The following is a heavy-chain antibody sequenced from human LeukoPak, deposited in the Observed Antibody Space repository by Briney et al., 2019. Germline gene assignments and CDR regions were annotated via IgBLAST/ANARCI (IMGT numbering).Heavy chain of an antibody. CDR2: ISSSSYFI. Sequence: GGSLRLSCAASGFTFSTYTMNWVRQAPGKGLEWVSSISSSSYFIYYADSVKGRFTISRDNAKNSLYLQMNSLRAEDTAVYYCAELGITMIGGVWGKGTTVTISS. CDR3: AELGITMIGGV. V-gene: IGHV3-21*01. CDR1: GFTFSTYT. D-gene: IGHD3-10*02. J-gene: IGHJ6*04.